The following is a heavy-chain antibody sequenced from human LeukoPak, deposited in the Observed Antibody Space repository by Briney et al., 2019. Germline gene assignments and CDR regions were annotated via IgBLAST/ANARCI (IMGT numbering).Heavy chain of an antibody. CDR1: GFTFSSYA. CDR3: AKDREGLSSGYDLEYFDY. CDR2: LSGSGGST. V-gene: IGHV3-23*01. J-gene: IGHJ4*02. Sequence: GGSLRLSCAASGFTFSSYAMTWVRQAPGMGLEWVSSLSGSGGSTYYADSVKGRFTISRDNSKNTLFLQMNSLRAEDTAVYYCAKDREGLSSGYDLEYFDYWGQGTLVTVSS. D-gene: IGHD5-12*01.